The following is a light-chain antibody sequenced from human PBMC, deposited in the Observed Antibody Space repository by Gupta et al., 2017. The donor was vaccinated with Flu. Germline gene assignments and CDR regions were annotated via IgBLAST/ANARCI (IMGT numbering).Light chain of an antibody. CDR2: GAS. Sequence: ETVLPQSPAPLSVFPGERATRSCRASQSIRDNLAWYQQKPGQAPRRLIYGASTRATGVPARFSGSGSATEVTLTSSSLQSEDFAVYYCQQFNHWPTFGGGTKVEIK. CDR1: QSIRDN. V-gene: IGKV3-15*01. CDR3: QQFNHWPT. J-gene: IGKJ4*01.